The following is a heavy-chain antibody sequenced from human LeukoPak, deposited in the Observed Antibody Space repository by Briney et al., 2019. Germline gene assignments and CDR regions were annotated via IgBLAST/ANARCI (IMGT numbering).Heavy chain of an antibody. D-gene: IGHD4-23*01. V-gene: IGHV1-46*01. CDR3: ARGTNTVVTPGAWFDP. CDR2: INPSGGST. J-gene: IGHJ5*02. Sequence: ASVKVSCKASGYTFTSYYIHWVRQAHGQGLEWMGIINPSGGSTSYAQNFQGRVTMTRDTSTSTVYMELSSLRSEDTAVYYCARGTNTVVTPGAWFDPWGQGTLVNVSS. CDR1: GYTFTSYY.